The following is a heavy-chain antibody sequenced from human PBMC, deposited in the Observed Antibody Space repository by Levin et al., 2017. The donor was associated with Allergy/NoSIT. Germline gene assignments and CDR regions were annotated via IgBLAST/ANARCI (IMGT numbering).Heavy chain of an antibody. V-gene: IGHV4-30-2*01. CDR2: IYHSGST. Sequence: KASETLSLTCAVSGGSISSGGYSWSWIRQPPGKGLEWIGYIYHSGSTYYNPSLKSRVTISVDRSKNQFSLKLSSVTAADTAVYYCAREGGYTAAGGNGYFDYWGQGTLVTVSS. D-gene: IGHD2-2*01. CDR3: AREGGYTAAGGNGYFDY. CDR1: GGSISSGGYS. J-gene: IGHJ4*02.